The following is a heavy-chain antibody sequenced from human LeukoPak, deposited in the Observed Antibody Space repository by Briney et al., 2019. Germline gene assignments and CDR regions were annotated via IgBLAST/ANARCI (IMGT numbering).Heavy chain of an antibody. CDR3: AKDPGHNWYFDV. CDR2: ISGSGGTT. CDR1: GFTFTNYA. V-gene: IGHV3-23*01. D-gene: IGHD2-8*02. J-gene: IGHJ2*01. Sequence: GGSLRLSCAASGFTFTNYAMTWVRQAPGKGLEWVAVISGSGGTTYYADSVKGRFTISRDNSENTLYLQMNSLRAEDTAVYYCAKDPGHNWYFDVWGRGTLVTVSS.